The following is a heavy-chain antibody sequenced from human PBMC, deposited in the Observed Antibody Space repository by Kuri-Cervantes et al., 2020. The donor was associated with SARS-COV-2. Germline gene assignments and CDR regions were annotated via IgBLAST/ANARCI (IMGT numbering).Heavy chain of an antibody. J-gene: IGHJ4*02. D-gene: IGHD1-26*01. CDR3: ARDKGGATFDY. V-gene: IGHV1-2*04. Sequence: ASVKVSCKASGYNFTGYYMHWVRQAPGQGLEWMGWINPNSGGTNYAQKFQGWVTMTRDTSISTAYMELRSLRSDETAVYYCARDKGGATFDYWGQGTLVTVSS. CDR1: GYNFTGYY. CDR2: INPNSGGT.